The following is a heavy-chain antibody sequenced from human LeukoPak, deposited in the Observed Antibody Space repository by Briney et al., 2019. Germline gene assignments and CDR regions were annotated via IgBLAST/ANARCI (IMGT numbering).Heavy chain of an antibody. CDR3: ARDEDIAAAGTDFDY. V-gene: IGHV3-7*04. Sequence: GGSLRLSCAASGFTFSYAWMSWVRQAPGKGLEWVANIKQDGSEKYYVDSVKGRFTISRDNAKNSLYLQMNSLRAEDTAVYYCARDEDIAAAGTDFDYWGQGTLVTVSS. CDR1: GFTFSYAW. J-gene: IGHJ4*02. D-gene: IGHD6-13*01. CDR2: IKQDGSEK.